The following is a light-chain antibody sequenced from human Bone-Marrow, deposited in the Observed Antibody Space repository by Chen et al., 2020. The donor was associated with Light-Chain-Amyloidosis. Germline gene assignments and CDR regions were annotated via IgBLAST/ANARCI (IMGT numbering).Light chain of an antibody. V-gene: IGKV3-20*01. J-gene: IGKJ2*01. Sequence: EIVLTQSPGTLSLSPGERATLSCRASQSVSSNYLAWYQQKLVQAPSLLIYGASSRATGIPDRLSGSGSGTDFTLTISRLEPEDFAVYYCHQYGTSPLMYTFGQGTRLEIK. CDR2: GAS. CDR3: HQYGTSPLMYT. CDR1: QSVSSNY.